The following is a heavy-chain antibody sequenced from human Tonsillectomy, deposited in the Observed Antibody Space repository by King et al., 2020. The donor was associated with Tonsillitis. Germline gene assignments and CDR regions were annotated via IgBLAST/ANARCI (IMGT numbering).Heavy chain of an antibody. Sequence: VQLVESGGGVVQPGRSLRLSCAASGFTFSSYGMHWVRQAPGKGLEWVAVISNDGSNIHYADSVKGRFTISRDNSKNTLYLQMNSLRAEDTAVYYCAKAKWGTSGYDYRFDYWGQGTLVTVSS. J-gene: IGHJ4*02. CDR1: GFTFSSYG. CDR3: AKAKWGTSGYDYRFDY. V-gene: IGHV3-30*18. CDR2: ISNDGSNI. D-gene: IGHD5-12*01.